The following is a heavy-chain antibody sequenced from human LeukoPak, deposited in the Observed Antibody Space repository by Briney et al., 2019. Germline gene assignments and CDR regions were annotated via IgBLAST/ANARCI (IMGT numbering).Heavy chain of an antibody. Sequence: ASVKVSCKVSGYTLTELSMHWVRQAPGKGLEWMGGFDPEDGETIYAQKFQGRVTMTEDTSTDTAYMELSSLRSEDTAVYYCATILTGYYPPRYFQHWGQGTLVTVSS. D-gene: IGHD3-9*01. V-gene: IGHV1-24*01. CDR2: FDPEDGET. CDR3: ATILTGYYPPRYFQH. CDR1: GYTLTELS. J-gene: IGHJ1*01.